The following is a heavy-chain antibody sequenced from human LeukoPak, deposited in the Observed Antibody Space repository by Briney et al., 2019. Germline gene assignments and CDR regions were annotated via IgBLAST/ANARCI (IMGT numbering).Heavy chain of an antibody. V-gene: IGHV3-74*01. Sequence: GGSLRLSCVASGFTFSSDWMHWVRQAPGKGLVWVSRINSDGTNIRYADSVKGRFTISRDNAKNTLYLQMNSLRAEDSGLYYCYGSGSYWTSDIWGQGTMVTVFS. CDR1: GFTFSSDW. CDR3: YGSGSYWTSDI. CDR2: INSDGTNI. D-gene: IGHD3-10*01. J-gene: IGHJ3*02.